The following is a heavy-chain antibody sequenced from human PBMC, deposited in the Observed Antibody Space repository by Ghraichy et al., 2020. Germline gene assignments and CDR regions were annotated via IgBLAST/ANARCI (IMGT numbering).Heavy chain of an antibody. CDR3: ARHQGAYYYGMDV. D-gene: IGHD1-26*01. CDR2: IYYSGST. V-gene: IGHV4-59*08. CDR1: GGSISSYY. J-gene: IGHJ6*02. Sequence: SQTLSLTCTVSGGSISSYYWSWIRQPPGKGLEWIGYIYYSGSTNYNPSLKSRVTISVDTSKNQFSLKLSSVTAADTAVYYCARHQGAYYYGMDVWGQWTTVTVSS.